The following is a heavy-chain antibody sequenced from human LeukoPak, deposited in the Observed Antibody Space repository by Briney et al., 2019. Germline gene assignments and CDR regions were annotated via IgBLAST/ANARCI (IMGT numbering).Heavy chain of an antibody. CDR2: ISAYNGNT. CDR1: GGTFSSYA. J-gene: IGHJ4*02. Sequence: ASVKVSCKASGGTFSSYAISWVRQAPGQGLEWMGWISAYNGNTNYAQKLQGRVTMTTDTSTSTAYMELRSLRSDDTAVYYCARDTGRYYYDSSGYADYWGQGTLVTVSS. CDR3: ARDTGRYYYDSSGYADY. D-gene: IGHD3-22*01. V-gene: IGHV1-18*01.